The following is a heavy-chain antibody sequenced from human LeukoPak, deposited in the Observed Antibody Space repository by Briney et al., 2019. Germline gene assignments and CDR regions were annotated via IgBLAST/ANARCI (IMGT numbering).Heavy chain of an antibody. D-gene: IGHD6-19*01. Sequence: GGSLRLSCAASGFAFSFYAMSWLRQPPGKGLEWVSTINANSGATSYAASVRGRFTISRDNSKNTLYLQVNTLRADDTATYYCAKPVSGGLAVTADWFHPWGQGTLVVVSS. CDR3: AKPVSGGLAVTADWFHP. J-gene: IGHJ5*01. CDR1: GFAFSFYA. CDR2: INANSGAT. V-gene: IGHV3-23*01.